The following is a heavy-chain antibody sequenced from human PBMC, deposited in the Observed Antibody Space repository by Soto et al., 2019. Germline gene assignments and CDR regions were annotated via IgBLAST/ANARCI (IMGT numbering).Heavy chain of an antibody. V-gene: IGHV2-5*02. CDR1: GFSLSSYGMG. J-gene: IGHJ4*02. CDR2: IYWDDDK. Sequence: QITLKESGPTLVRPAQTLTLTCGFSGFSLSSYGMGVAWIRQPPGKAQEWLALIYWDDDKRYSPSLKDRLAISKDTSSNQVVLTITNMDPGDTATYFCAHAGDYDLLTFDHWGPGTLVTVSS. D-gene: IGHD4-17*01. CDR3: AHAGDYDLLTFDH.